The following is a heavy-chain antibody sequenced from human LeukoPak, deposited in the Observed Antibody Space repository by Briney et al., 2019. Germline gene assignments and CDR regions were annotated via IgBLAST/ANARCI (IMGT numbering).Heavy chain of an antibody. J-gene: IGHJ4*02. CDR3: AGEASDTAMATYYFDY. CDR2: IYISGRT. D-gene: IGHD5-18*01. CDR1: GGSISTYY. V-gene: IGHV4-4*07. Sequence: SETLSLTCTVSGGSISTYYWSWIRQPAGKGLEWIGRIYISGRTNYNPSLQSRVTMSVDTSRNQFSLKLRSVTAADTAVYYCAGEASDTAMATYYFDYWGQGTLVTVSS.